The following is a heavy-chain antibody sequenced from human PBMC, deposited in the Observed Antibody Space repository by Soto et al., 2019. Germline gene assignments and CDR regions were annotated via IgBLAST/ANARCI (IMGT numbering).Heavy chain of an antibody. Sequence: GGSLRLSCAASGFTFSSYWMSWVRHAPGKGLEWVANIKQDGSEKYYVDSVKGRFTISRDNAKNSLYLQMNSLRAEDAAVYYCGGDQSPRYGMDVWGQGTTVTVSS. CDR2: IKQDGSEK. V-gene: IGHV3-7*03. CDR1: GFTFSSYW. J-gene: IGHJ6*02. CDR3: GGDQSPRYGMDV.